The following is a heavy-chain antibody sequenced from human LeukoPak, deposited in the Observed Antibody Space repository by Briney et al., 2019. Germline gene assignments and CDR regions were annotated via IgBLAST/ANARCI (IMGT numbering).Heavy chain of an antibody. CDR2: IFSNGDT. V-gene: IGHV3-53*01. D-gene: IGHD5-24*01. J-gene: IGHJ4*02. Sequence: GGSLRLTCTASEFTVSRNYMLWVRQAPGKGLEWVSLIFSNGDTHYADSVKGRFTISRDTSKNTVSLQMNSLRVEDTAMYYCTRDQMNYWGQGTLVTVSS. CDR3: TRDQMNY. CDR1: EFTVSRNY.